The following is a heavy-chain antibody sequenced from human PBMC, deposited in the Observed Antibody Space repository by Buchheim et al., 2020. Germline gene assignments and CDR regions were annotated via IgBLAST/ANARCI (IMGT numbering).Heavy chain of an antibody. J-gene: IGHJ6*04. D-gene: IGHD3-22*01. CDR3: AKDGGWTTYYYDSSGFNAYMDV. CDR1: GFTFSSYA. CDR2: ISGSGGST. V-gene: IGHV3-23*01. Sequence: EVQLLESGGGLVQPGGSLRLSCAASGFTFSSYAMSWVRQAPGKGLEWVSAISGSGGSTYYADSVKGRFTISRDNSKNTLYLQMNSLRAEDTAVYYCAKDGGWTTYYYDSSGFNAYMDVWGKGTT.